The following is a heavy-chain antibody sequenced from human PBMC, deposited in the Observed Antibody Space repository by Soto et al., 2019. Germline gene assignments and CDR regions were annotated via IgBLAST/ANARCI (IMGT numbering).Heavy chain of an antibody. CDR1: GFTFSSYS. CDR2: ITGSAGTT. CDR3: AKCLQVNWNYDAFHI. D-gene: IGHD1-7*01. V-gene: IGHV3-23*01. Sequence: EVKLLESGGGLVQPGGPLRLSCAASGFTFSSYSMSWVRQAPGKGLEWVSHITGSAGTTYYADSVKGRFTISRDSSRNTLYLQMNSLRAEDTALYYCAKCLQVNWNYDAFHIWGQGTMVTVSS. J-gene: IGHJ3*02.